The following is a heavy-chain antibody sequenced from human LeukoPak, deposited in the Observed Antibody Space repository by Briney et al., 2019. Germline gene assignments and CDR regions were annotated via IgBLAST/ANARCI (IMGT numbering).Heavy chain of an antibody. CDR1: GFTFSSYW. D-gene: IGHD2-8*01. V-gene: IGHV3-7*01. Sequence: GGSLRLSCAASGFTFSSYWVSWVRQAPGKGLESVANMNQDGSEKYYVDSMKGRFTISRDNAKNSLYLQMNSLRAEDTAVYYCARAHLTGVDXFDIWGHGTMVTVSS. J-gene: IGHJ3*02. CDR2: MNQDGSEK. CDR3: ARAHLTGVDXFDI.